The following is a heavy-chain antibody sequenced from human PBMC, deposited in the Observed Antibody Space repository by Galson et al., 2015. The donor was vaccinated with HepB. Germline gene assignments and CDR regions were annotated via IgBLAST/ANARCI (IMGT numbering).Heavy chain of an antibody. V-gene: IGHV1-46*01. D-gene: IGHD2-2*01. CDR1: GYTFFTYY. CDR3: ATIRVGFCITTSCRADDFDI. Sequence: SVKVSCKASGYTFFTYYIHWVRQAPGQALEWMGIINPSVARTNYAQKLQDRVTMTRDTSTSTVYMQLSSLRSEAAAVYYCATIRVGFCITTSCRADDFDIWGQGTMVTVSS. CDR2: INPSVART. J-gene: IGHJ3*02.